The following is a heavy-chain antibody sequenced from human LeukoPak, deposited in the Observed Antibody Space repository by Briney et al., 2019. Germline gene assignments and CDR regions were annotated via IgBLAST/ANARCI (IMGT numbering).Heavy chain of an antibody. D-gene: IGHD1-1*01. Sequence: ASVNVSCKTSGDIFSNFVISWVRQAPGQGLEWMARIIPKFDLTKIAQKFEGRVSITADTSTSTVYLELSNVDSDDTAIYYCARDQNVRGVAAGMEGWFDPWGQGTLVTVSS. CDR3: ARDQNVRGVAAGMEGWFDP. J-gene: IGHJ5*02. CDR2: IIPKFDLT. CDR1: GDIFSNFV. V-gene: IGHV1-69*04.